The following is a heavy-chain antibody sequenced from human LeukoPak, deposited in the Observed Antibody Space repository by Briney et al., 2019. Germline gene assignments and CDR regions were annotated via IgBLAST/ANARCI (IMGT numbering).Heavy chain of an antibody. D-gene: IGHD3-10*01. Sequence: SQTLSLTCTVSGGSISSGSYYWSWIRQPAGKGLEWIGRIYTSGSTNYNPSLKSRVTISVDTSKNQFSLKLSSVTAADTAVYYCARVRVRGVINYYYYMDVWGKGTTVTISS. CDR3: ARVRVRGVINYYYYMDV. V-gene: IGHV4-61*02. J-gene: IGHJ6*03. CDR1: GGSISSGSYY. CDR2: IYTSGST.